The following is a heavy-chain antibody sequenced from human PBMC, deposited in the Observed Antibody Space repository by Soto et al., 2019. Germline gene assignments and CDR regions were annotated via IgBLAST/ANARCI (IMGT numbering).Heavy chain of an antibody. V-gene: IGHV4-31*03. CDR2: IYYSGST. J-gene: IGHJ5*02. CDR1: GGSISSGGYY. CDR3: ARGIRDSYGFYNWFDP. D-gene: IGHD5-18*01. Sequence: SETLSLTCTVSGGSISSGGYYWSWIRQHPGKGLEWIGYIYYSGSTYYNPSLKSRVTISVDTSKNQFSLKLSSVTAADTAVYYCARGIRDSYGFYNWFDPWGQGTLVTVSS.